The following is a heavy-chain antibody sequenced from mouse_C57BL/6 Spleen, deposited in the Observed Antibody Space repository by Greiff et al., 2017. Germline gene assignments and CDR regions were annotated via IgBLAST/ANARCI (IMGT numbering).Heavy chain of an antibody. CDR1: GYAFTDYL. J-gene: IGHJ3*01. CDR3: ARANYFGSSYEGFAD. Sequence: VQLQQSGAELVRPGTSVKVSCKASGYAFTDYLIEWVKQRPGQGLEWIGVINPGSGGTNYNEKFKGKATLTADKSSSTAYMQLSSLPSEDSAVYFCARANYFGSSYEGFADWGQGTLVTVSA. D-gene: IGHD1-1*01. CDR2: INPGSGGT. V-gene: IGHV1-54*01.